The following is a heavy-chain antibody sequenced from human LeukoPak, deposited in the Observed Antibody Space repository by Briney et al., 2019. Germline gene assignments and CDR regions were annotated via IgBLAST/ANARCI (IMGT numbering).Heavy chain of an antibody. CDR2: INAGNGNT. D-gene: IGHD6-13*01. CDR3: ARGVSRIAAADY. J-gene: IGHJ4*02. V-gene: IGHV1-3*01. Sequence: ASVTVSCKASGYTFTSYAMHWVRQAPGQRLEWMGWINAGNGNTKYSQKFQGRVTITRDTSASTAYMELSSLRSEDTAVYYCARGVSRIAAADYWGQGTLVTVSS. CDR1: GYTFTSYA.